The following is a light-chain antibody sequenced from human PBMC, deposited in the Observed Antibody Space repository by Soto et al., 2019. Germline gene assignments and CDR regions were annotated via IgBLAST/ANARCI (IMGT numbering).Light chain of an antibody. CDR3: MQALQTPWT. J-gene: IGKJ1*01. CDR1: QSLLHSNGYNY. V-gene: IGKV2-28*01. Sequence: EIVMTQSPLSLPVTPGEPASISCRSSQSLLHSNGYNYLDWYLQKPGQSPQLLIYLGSNRASGVPDRFSGSGSGTEFTLKISRVEAEDFGVYYCMQALQTPWTFGQGTKVEIK. CDR2: LGS.